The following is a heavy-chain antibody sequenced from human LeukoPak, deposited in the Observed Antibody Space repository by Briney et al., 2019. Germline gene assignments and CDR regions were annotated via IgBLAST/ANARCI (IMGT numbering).Heavy chain of an antibody. CDR2: ISSGGSP. CDR3: AKDLAQWAFPWVRP. CDR1: GASISSGSYY. V-gene: IGHV4-61*02. J-gene: IGHJ5*02. D-gene: IGHD2-8*01. Sequence: SETLSLTCTVSGASISSGSYYWSWIRQPAGRGLEWIARISSGGSPNYNPSLQSRVTISVDTSKNQFSLELSSVTAADTAEYYCAKDLAQWAFPWVRPWGGEPWSSSPQ.